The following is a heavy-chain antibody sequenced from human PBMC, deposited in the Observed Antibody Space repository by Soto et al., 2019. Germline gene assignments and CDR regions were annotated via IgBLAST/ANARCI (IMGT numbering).Heavy chain of an antibody. CDR3: AREDDYVERYYYYGLDV. V-gene: IGHV3-30-3*01. J-gene: IGHJ6*02. CDR2: ISFDGNHK. CDR1: EFTFKNYA. D-gene: IGHD4-17*01. Sequence: PGGSLRLSCAAAEFTFKNYALHWVRQAPGKGLEWVAVISFDGNHKYYADSVKGRFTISRDDFKNTVYLQMTSLRAEDAALYFCAREDDYVERYYYYGLDVWGQGTTVTVSS.